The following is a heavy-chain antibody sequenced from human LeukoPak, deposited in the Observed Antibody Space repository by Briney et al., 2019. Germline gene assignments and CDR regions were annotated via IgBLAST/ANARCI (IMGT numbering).Heavy chain of an antibody. CDR2: IYPSDSHP. CDR3: ARGYYYFDY. J-gene: IGHJ4*02. V-gene: IGHV5-51*01. D-gene: IGHD3-22*01. Sequence: GESLKISCEGSGYSFTSYWIGWVRQMPGKGLEWMGLIYPSDSHPRYSPSFQGQVTISVDKSISTAYLQWSSLKASDTAMYYCARGYYYFDYWGQGTLVTVSS. CDR1: GYSFTSYW.